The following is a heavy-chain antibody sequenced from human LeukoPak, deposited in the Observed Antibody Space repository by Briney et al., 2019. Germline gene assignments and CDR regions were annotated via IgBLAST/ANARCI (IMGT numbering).Heavy chain of an antibody. Sequence: SETLSLTCAVYGGSFSGYYWSWIRQPPGKGLEWMGEINHSGSTNYNPSLKSRVTISVDTSKNQFSLKLSSVTAADTAVYYCARERAAKDFDYWGQGTLVTVPS. CDR3: ARERAAKDFDY. V-gene: IGHV4-34*01. J-gene: IGHJ4*02. CDR2: INHSGST. CDR1: GGSFSGYY. D-gene: IGHD2-15*01.